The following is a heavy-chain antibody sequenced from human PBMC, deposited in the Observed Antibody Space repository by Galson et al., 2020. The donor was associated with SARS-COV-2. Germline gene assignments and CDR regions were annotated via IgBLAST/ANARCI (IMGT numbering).Heavy chain of an antibody. Sequence: GGSLTPSCVASGFTLRDYAMSCVSPAPKKGLEWVSTARGIGTRTYYVDSVTGRLSSSRDNSRHTLSLHMNSRRGEDTAVYYCAKRRSYYAGLTGYYKGVYFDNWGQGTLVTVSS. CDR2: ARGIGTRT. CDR3: AKRRSYYAGLTGYYKGVYFDN. CDR1: GFTLRDYA. J-gene: IGHJ1*01. D-gene: IGHD3-9*01. V-gene: IGHV3-23*01.